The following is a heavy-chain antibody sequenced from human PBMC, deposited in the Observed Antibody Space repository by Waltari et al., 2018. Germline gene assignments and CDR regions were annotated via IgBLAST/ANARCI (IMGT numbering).Heavy chain of an antibody. CDR3: ARRPPNYTDYTNGDDY. CDR1: GFTFDAYT. V-gene: IGHV3-21*01. Sequence: KLVESGGGLVKPGGSLRLSCADSGFTFDAYTIDWVRQAPGKGLEWVSSISPGSTYIYYTDSVKGRFTISRDNAKKSVYLHMNSLRVEDTALYDCARRPPNYTDYTNGDDYWGQGTPVTVSS. J-gene: IGHJ4*02. D-gene: IGHD2-8*01. CDR2: ISPGSTYI.